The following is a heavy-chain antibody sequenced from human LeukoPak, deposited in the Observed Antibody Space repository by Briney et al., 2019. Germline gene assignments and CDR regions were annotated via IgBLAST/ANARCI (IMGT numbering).Heavy chain of an antibody. J-gene: IGHJ3*02. Sequence: SQTLSLTCAISGDSVSSNSAAWNWIRQSPSRGLEWLGWTSYRSKWYNHYAISVKSRITINPDTSKNQFSLQLSSVTPEDTGVYYCARLPVYYDGSSHSGARGFDIWGQGTMVTVSS. CDR3: ARLPVYYDGSSHSGARGFDI. CDR1: GDSVSSNSAA. D-gene: IGHD3-22*01. V-gene: IGHV6-1*01. CDR2: TSYRSKWYN.